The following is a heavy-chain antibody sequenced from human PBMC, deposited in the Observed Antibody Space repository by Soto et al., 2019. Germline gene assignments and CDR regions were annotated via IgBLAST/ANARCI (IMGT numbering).Heavy chain of an antibody. Sequence: GGSLRLSCAASGFTFSSYGMHWVRQAPGKGLEWVAVISYDGSNKYYADSVKGRFTISRDNSKNTLYLQMNSLRAEDTAVYYCAKDAYYDSSGYYKGSFDYWGQGTLVTVSS. CDR2: ISYDGSNK. D-gene: IGHD3-22*01. V-gene: IGHV3-30*18. CDR3: AKDAYYDSSGYYKGSFDY. CDR1: GFTFSSYG. J-gene: IGHJ4*02.